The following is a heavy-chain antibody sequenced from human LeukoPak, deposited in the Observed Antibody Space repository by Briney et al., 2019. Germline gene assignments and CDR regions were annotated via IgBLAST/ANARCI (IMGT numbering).Heavy chain of an antibody. CDR3: ARGSGWYYFDN. Sequence: SETLSLTCAVYGGSFSGYYWSWIRQPPGKGLEWIGEINHSGSTNYNPSLKSRVTISVDTSKNQFSLILGSVTAADTAVYYCARGSGWYYFDNWGQGTLVTVSS. V-gene: IGHV4-34*01. J-gene: IGHJ4*02. CDR1: GGSFSGYY. D-gene: IGHD6-19*01. CDR2: INHSGST.